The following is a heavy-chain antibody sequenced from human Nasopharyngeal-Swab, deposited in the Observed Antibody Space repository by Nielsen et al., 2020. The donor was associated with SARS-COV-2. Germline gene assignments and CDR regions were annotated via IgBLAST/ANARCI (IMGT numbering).Heavy chain of an antibody. J-gene: IGHJ6*02. D-gene: IGHD5-12*01. CDR1: GGSISSSSYY. CDR2: IYYSGST. CDR3: ARRGYSGYDRGDGMDV. V-gene: IGHV4-39*01. Sequence: SETLSLTCTVSGGSISSSSYYWGWIRQPPGKGLEWIGSIYYSGSTYYNSSLKSRVTISVDTSKNQFSLKLSSVTAADTAVYYCARRGYSGYDRGDGMDVWGQGTTVTVSS.